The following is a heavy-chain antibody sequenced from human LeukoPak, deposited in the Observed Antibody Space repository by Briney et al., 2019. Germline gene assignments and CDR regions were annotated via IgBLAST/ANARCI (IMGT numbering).Heavy chain of an antibody. CDR2: ISSSSSTI. J-gene: IGHJ3*02. V-gene: IGHV3-48*01. D-gene: IGHD6-19*01. CDR3: ARTRWAGIDAFDI. Sequence: PGGSLRLSCAASEFTFSSYSMNWVRQAPGKGLEWVSYISSSSSTIYYADSVKGRFTISRDNAKNSLYLQMNSLRAEDTAVYYCARTRWAGIDAFDIWGQGTMVTVSS. CDR1: EFTFSSYS.